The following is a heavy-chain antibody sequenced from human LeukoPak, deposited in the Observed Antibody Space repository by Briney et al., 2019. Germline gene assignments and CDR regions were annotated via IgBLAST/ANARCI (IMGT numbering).Heavy chain of an antibody. J-gene: IGHJ3*02. Sequence: PGGSLRLSCAASGFTFSSYEMNWVRQAPGKGLEWVSYISSSGSTIYYADSVKGRLTISRDNAKNSLYLQMNSLRAEDTAVYYCARVGPVQLERRGAFDIWGQGTMVTVSS. D-gene: IGHD1-1*01. V-gene: IGHV3-48*03. CDR3: ARVGPVQLERRGAFDI. CDR1: GFTFSSYE. CDR2: ISSSGSTI.